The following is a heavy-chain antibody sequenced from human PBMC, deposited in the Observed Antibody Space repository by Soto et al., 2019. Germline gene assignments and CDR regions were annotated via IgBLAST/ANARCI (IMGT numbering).Heavy chain of an antibody. J-gene: IGHJ6*02. CDR2: ISSSSIYI. V-gene: IGHV3-11*06. Sequence: PGGSLRLSCAASGFRFSDYYMSWIRQAPGKGLEWISYISSSSIYINYADSVKGRFTISRDNVKNSLYLQMNSLRAEDTAVYYCAREFWSGSYTSNYGMDVWGQGTTVTVSS. CDR3: AREFWSGSYTSNYGMDV. CDR1: GFRFSDYY. D-gene: IGHD3-3*01.